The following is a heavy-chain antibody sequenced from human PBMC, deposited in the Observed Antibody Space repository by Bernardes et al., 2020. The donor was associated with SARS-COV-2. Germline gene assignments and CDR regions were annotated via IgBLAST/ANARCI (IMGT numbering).Heavy chain of an antibody. CDR3: ARDDYYDSSGYYYYGMDV. D-gene: IGHD3-22*01. CDR1: GGTFSSYA. J-gene: IGHJ6*02. V-gene: IGHV1-69*06. CDR2: IIPIFGTA. Sequence: SVKVSCKASGGTFSSYAIIWVRQAPGQGLEWMGGIIPIFGTANYAQKFQGRVTITADKSTSTAYMELSSLRSEDTAVYYCARDDYYDSSGYYYYGMDVWGQGTTVTVSS.